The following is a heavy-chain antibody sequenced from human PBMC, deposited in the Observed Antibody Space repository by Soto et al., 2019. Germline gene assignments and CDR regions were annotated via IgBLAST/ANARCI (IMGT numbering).Heavy chain of an antibody. CDR3: AGGYSSSWYYFDY. Sequence: SETLSLTCTVSGGSISSSSYYWGWIRQPPGKGLEWIGSIYYSGSTYYNPSLKSRVTISVDTSKNQFSLKLSSVTAADTAVYYCAGGYSSSWYYFDYWGQGTLVTVSS. CDR2: IYYSGST. V-gene: IGHV4-39*01. D-gene: IGHD6-13*01. CDR1: GGSISSSSYY. J-gene: IGHJ4*02.